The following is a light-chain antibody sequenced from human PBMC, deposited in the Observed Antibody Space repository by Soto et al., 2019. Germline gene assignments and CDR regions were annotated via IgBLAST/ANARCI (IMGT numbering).Light chain of an antibody. V-gene: IGKV3-11*01. Sequence: EIVLTQSPAPLSLSPGERATLSCRASQSVNDYLAWYQQKPGQAPRLLIYGASNRATGIPVRFSGSGSGTDFTLTISSLEPEDFAVYYCQHRGRWPRTFGQGTKLEIK. CDR2: GAS. CDR3: QHRGRWPRT. CDR1: QSVNDY. J-gene: IGKJ2*01.